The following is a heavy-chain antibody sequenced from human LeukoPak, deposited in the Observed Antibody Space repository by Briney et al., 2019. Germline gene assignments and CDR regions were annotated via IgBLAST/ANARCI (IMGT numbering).Heavy chain of an antibody. Sequence: PGGSLRLSCAASGFTFSSSGMHWVRQAPGKGLEWVAVISYDGSNTYYTESVRGRFTISRDNSKNTLYLQMNSLRAEDTAVYYCASDPHYREAAFDIWGQGTMVTVSS. CDR2: ISYDGSNT. V-gene: IGHV3-30*03. CDR3: ASDPHYREAAFDI. J-gene: IGHJ3*02. D-gene: IGHD1-26*01. CDR1: GFTFSSSG.